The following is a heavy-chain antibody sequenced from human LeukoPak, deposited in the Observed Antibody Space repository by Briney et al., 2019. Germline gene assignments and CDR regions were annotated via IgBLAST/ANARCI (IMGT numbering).Heavy chain of an antibody. CDR3: ARVSGHGDAFDI. Sequence: SETLSLTCTVSGYSISSGYYWGWIRQPPGKGLEWIGSIYHSGSTYYNPSLKSRVTISVDRSKNQFSLKLSSVTAADTAVYYCARVSGHGDAFDIWGQGTMVTVSS. J-gene: IGHJ3*02. V-gene: IGHV4-38-2*02. D-gene: IGHD3-10*01. CDR2: IYHSGST. CDR1: GYSISSGYY.